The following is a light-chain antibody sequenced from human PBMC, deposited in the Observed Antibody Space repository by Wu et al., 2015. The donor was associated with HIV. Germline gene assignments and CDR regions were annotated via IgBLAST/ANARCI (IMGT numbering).Light chain of an antibody. J-gene: IGKJ2*01. CDR3: QQYNNWRSYT. Sequence: EIVLTQSPGTLSLSPGERATLSCRASQSVNTYLAWYQQKPGQAPRLLIYGASTRATDIPARFSGSGSGTEFTLTISSMQSEDFAIYYCQQYNNWRSYTFGQGTKLEIK. V-gene: IGKV3-15*01. CDR1: QSVNTY. CDR2: GAS.